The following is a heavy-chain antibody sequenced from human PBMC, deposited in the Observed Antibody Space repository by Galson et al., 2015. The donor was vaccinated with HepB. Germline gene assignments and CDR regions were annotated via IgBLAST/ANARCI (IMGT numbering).Heavy chain of an antibody. D-gene: IGHD1-26*01. CDR3: AKDFFLLGYSGSSPVDY. J-gene: IGHJ4*02. V-gene: IGHV3-30*18. Sequence: SLRLSCAASGFTFSSYGMHWVRQAPGKGLEWVAVISYDGSNKYYADSVKGRFTISRDNSKNTLYLQMNSLRAEDTAVYYCAKDFFLLGYSGSSPVDYWGQGTLVTASS. CDR1: GFTFSSYG. CDR2: ISYDGSNK.